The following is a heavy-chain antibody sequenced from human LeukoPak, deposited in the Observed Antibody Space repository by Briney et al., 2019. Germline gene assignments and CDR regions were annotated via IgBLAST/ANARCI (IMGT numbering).Heavy chain of an antibody. Sequence: SVKVSCKASGGTFSSYAISWVRQAPGQGLEWMGGIIPIFGTANYAQKFQGRVTITADESTSTAYMELSSLRSEDTAVYYCASRRVDTEDFVVVTLERDWFDTWGQGTLVTVSS. D-gene: IGHD2-15*01. CDR1: GGTFSSYA. CDR2: IIPIFGTA. V-gene: IGHV1-69*01. J-gene: IGHJ5*02. CDR3: ASRRVDTEDFVVVTLERDWFDT.